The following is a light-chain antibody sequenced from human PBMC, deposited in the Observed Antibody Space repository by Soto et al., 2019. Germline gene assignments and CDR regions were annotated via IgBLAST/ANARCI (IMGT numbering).Light chain of an antibody. CDR1: SSDVGGYNY. J-gene: IGLJ1*01. CDR3: TSYTSSFTHL. Sequence: QSALTQPASVSGSPGQSITISCTGTSSDVGGYNYVSWYQQHPGKAPKLMIFEVSNRPSGVSNRFSGSKSGNTASLTISGLQTEDEADYYCTSYTSSFTHLFGTGTKV. V-gene: IGLV2-14*01. CDR2: EVS.